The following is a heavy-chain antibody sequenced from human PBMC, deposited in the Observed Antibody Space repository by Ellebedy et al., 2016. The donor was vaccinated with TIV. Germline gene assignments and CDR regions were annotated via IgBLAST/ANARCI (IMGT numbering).Heavy chain of an antibody. D-gene: IGHD2-15*01. Sequence: GESLKISXAASGFTFSSYAMSWVRQAPGKGLEWVSRISGNSISTYYADSVKGRSTISRDYSKNTLHLQMNSLRAEDTAVYYCAKGPSLYCSGGTCYVDYWGQGTLVTVSS. J-gene: IGHJ4*02. CDR1: GFTFSSYA. CDR2: ISGNSIST. CDR3: AKGPSLYCSGGTCYVDY. V-gene: IGHV3-23*01.